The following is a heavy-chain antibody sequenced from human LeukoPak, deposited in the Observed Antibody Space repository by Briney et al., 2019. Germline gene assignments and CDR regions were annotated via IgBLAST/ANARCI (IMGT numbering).Heavy chain of an antibody. CDR3: ARDRSYGYIDY. J-gene: IGHJ4*02. D-gene: IGHD3-10*01. CDR2: IYYSGST. V-gene: IGHV4-59*01. CDR1: GGSISSYY. Sequence: PSETLSLTCTVSGGSISSYYWSWIRQPPGKGLEWIGYIYYSGSTNYNPSLKSRVTISVDTSKNQFSLKLSSVTAADTAVYYCARDRSYGYIDYWGQGTLVTVSS.